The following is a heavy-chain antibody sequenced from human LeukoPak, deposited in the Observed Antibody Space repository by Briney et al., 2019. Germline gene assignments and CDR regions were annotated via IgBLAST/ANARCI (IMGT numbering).Heavy chain of an antibody. V-gene: IGHV3-23*01. D-gene: IGHD1-26*01. Sequence: GGSLRLSCAASGFTFSSYAMSWVRQAPGKGLEWVSAISGSGGSTYYADSVKGRFTISRDNSKNTLYLQMDSLRAEDTAVYYCAKSGWGSYRYFDYWGQGTLVTVSS. CDR2: ISGSGGST. J-gene: IGHJ4*02. CDR3: AKSGWGSYRYFDY. CDR1: GFTFSSYA.